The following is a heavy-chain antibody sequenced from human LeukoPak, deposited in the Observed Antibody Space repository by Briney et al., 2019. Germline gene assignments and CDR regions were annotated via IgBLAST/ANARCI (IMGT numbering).Heavy chain of an antibody. CDR3: ARGIWRSYGLDV. CDR2: TSNDGSST. CDR1: GFTFSTYW. V-gene: IGHV3-74*01. Sequence: GGSLRLSSAASGFTFSTYWMHWVRQAPGKGLVWLSRTSNDGSSTTYADSVKGRFTISRDNTKNTLYVQMDSLRPEDTAVYYCARGIWRSYGLDVWGQGTTVTVSS. J-gene: IGHJ6*02.